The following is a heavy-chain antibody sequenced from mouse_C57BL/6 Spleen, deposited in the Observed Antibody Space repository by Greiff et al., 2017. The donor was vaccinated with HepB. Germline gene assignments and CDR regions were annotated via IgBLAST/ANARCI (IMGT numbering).Heavy chain of an antibody. CDR3: ARSAGGSSLDY. J-gene: IGHJ2*01. CDR1: GYTFTDYY. D-gene: IGHD1-1*01. Sequence: QVQLKESGAELVRPGASVKLSCKASGYTFTDYYINWVKQRPGQGLEWIARIYPGSGNTYYNEKFKGKATLTAEKSSSTAYMQLSSLTSEDSAVYFCARSAGGSSLDYWGQGTTLTVSS. V-gene: IGHV1-76*01. CDR2: IYPGSGNT.